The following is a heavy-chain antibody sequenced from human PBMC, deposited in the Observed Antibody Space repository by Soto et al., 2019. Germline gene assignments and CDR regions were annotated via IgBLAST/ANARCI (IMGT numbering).Heavy chain of an antibody. J-gene: IGHJ4*02. CDR3: ARDCGVVIDY. CDR2: IYHSGST. D-gene: IGHD3-3*01. Sequence: SETLSLTCAVSGGSISSRNWWSWVRPPPGAGLEWIWEIYHSGSTNYHPSHKSRVTIAVDKANNRFSLKLSSVTAADTAVYYCARDCGVVIDYWGQGTLVTVSS. CDR1: GGSISSRNW. V-gene: IGHV4-4*02.